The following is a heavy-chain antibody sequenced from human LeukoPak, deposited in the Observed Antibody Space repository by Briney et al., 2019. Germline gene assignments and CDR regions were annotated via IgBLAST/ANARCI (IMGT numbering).Heavy chain of an antibody. CDR1: GDSVSSTNYY. D-gene: IGHD3-10*01. V-gene: IGHV4-39*01. CDR2: IYYSGGT. CDR3: ARRYYYGSGSYYDY. J-gene: IGHJ4*02. Sequence: KSSETLSLTCTVSGDSVSSTNYYWDWIRQLPGKGLEWIGSIYYSGGTYYNPSLKSRVTISVDTSKNQFSLKLNSVTAADTAVYYCARRYYYGSGSYYDYWGQGTLVTVSS.